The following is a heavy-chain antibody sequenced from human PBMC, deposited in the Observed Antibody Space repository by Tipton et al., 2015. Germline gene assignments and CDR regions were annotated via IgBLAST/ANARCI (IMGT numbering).Heavy chain of an antibody. Sequence: TLSLTCTVSGGAINNSNWWNWVRQPPGKGLEWIGEIHHSGSTNYNPSLKSRVTISVDKSKNQLFLKLNSVTAADTAVYYCARLGLDTSWWVDYWGQGTLVTVSS. D-gene: IGHD2-8*02. V-gene: IGHV4-4*02. CDR2: IHHSGST. J-gene: IGHJ4*02. CDR1: GGAINNSNW. CDR3: ARLGLDTSWWVDY.